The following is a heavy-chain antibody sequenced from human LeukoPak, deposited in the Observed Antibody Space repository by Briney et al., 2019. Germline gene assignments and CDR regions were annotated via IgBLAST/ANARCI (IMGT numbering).Heavy chain of an antibody. V-gene: IGHV4-39*01. J-gene: IGHJ4*02. CDR2: IYYSGST. D-gene: IGHD3-9*01. CDR3: ARQYYDILTGYYILDY. CDR1: GGSISSYY. Sequence: SSETLSLTCTVSGGSISSYYWGWIRQPPGKGLEWIGSIYYSGSTYYNPSLKSRVTISVDTSKNQFSLKLSSVTAADTAVYYCARQYYDILTGYYILDYWGQGTLVTVSS.